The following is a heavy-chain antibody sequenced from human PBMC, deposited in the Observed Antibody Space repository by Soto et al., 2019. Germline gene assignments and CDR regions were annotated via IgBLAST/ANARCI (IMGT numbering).Heavy chain of an antibody. CDR1: GFTFSSYT. CDR3: AKAKDSSSWYPVYFQH. D-gene: IGHD6-13*01. J-gene: IGHJ1*01. CDR2: ISGSGGST. V-gene: IGHV3-23*01. Sequence: HPGGSLRLSCAASGFTFSSYTMSWVRQAPGKGLEWVSAISGSGGSTYYADSVKGRFTISRDNSKNTLYLQMNSLRAEDTAVYYCAKAKDSSSWYPVYFQHWGQGTLVTVSS.